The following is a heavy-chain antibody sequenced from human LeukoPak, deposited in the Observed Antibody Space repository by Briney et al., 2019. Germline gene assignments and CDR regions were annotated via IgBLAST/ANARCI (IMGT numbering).Heavy chain of an antibody. D-gene: IGHD2-21*01. Sequence: SETLSLTCAVSGGSISPGYSWGWLRQSPGKGLEWIGYSFSSGSTHYNPALKRRVFISVDTSKNQLFLKMTSVTATDTAIYYCARSIVVVADAFDLWGQGTVVTVSS. CDR1: GGSISPGYS. CDR3: ARSIVVVADAFDL. CDR2: SFSSGST. V-gene: IGHV4-30-4*07. J-gene: IGHJ3*01.